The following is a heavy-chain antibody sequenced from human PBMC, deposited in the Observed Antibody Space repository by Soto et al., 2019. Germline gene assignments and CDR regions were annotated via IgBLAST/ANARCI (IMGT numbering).Heavy chain of an antibody. CDR1: GGSISSSNW. CDR3: ARSPDSSGYYPRWYYYGMDD. D-gene: IGHD3-22*01. V-gene: IGHV4-4*02. J-gene: IGHJ6*02. Sequence: QVQLQESGPGLVKPSGILSLTCAVSGGSISSSNWWSWVRQPPGKGLEWIGEIYHSGSTNYNPSLKSRVTISVDKSKNQFSLKLSSVTAADTAVYYCARSPDSSGYYPRWYYYGMDDWGQGTTVTVSS. CDR2: IYHSGST.